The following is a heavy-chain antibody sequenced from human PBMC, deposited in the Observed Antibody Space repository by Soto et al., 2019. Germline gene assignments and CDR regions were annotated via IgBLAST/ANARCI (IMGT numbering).Heavy chain of an antibody. CDR3: ARHSLALRKNNWFDP. Sequence: LSLTCTVSGEAIIRSDFYCAGVREPPGKGLEWIGSIFYLGSSYYNPSLNSRVTMSVDTSKNQFSLRLRSVTAADTALYFCARHSLALRKNNWFDPWGQGIMVTVSS. CDR2: IFYLGSS. D-gene: IGHD3-3*02. V-gene: IGHV4-39*01. J-gene: IGHJ5*02. CDR1: GEAIIRSDFY.